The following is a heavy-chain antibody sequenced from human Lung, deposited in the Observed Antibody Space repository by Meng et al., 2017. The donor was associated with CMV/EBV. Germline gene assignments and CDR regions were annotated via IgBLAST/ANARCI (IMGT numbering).Heavy chain of an antibody. CDR2: IRQDGTEK. V-gene: IGHV3-7*01. CDR1: GFTFSRYW. CDR3: ARDPAVLYYYYYGMEV. Sequence: GEXXKISCAASGFTFSRYWMSWVRQAPGKGLEWVANIRQDGTEKHYVGSVKGRFTVSRDNAKNSLYLQMNSLRAEDSAVYYCARDPAVLYYYYYGMEVLGQGXTVTVSS. J-gene: IGHJ6*02. D-gene: IGHD3-16*01.